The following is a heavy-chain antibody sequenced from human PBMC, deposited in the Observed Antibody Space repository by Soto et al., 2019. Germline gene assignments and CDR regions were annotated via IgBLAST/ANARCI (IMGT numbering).Heavy chain of an antibody. CDR1: GFTFSNYG. CDR2: VSANNGYT. D-gene: IGHD2-21*02. V-gene: IGHV1-18*01. Sequence: QVQLVQSGAEVKKPGASVKVSCKGSGFTFSNYGFNWVRQAPGQGLEWVGWVSANNGYTKSAQNVQDTLSMPTASPTKTPYMELRGLRPGDTVMYCCAIGTSTVVPEGLWGQGTRVTVSS. CDR3: AIGTSTVVPEGL. J-gene: IGHJ4*02.